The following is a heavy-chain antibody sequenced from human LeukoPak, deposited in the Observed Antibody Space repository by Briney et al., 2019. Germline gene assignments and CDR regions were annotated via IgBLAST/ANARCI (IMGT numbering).Heavy chain of an antibody. Sequence: PSETLSLTCAVYGGSFSGYYWCWIRQPPGKGLEWIGEINHSGSISYNPSLKSRVTISVDTSKNQFSLRLSSVSAADTALYFCARRAGLHSLDYWDQGTLVTVSS. CDR1: GGSFSGYY. CDR3: ARRAGLHSLDY. J-gene: IGHJ4*02. CDR2: INHSGSI. V-gene: IGHV4-34*01. D-gene: IGHD5/OR15-5a*01.